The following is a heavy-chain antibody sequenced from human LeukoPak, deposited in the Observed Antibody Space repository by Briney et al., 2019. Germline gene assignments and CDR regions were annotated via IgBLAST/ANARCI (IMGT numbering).Heavy chain of an antibody. V-gene: IGHV3-30*18. J-gene: IGHJ4*02. CDR2: ISYDGSNK. D-gene: IGHD5-18*01. CDR1: GFTFSSYG. Sequence: GGSLRLSCAASGFTFSSYGMHWVRQAPGKGLEWVAVISYDGSNKYYADSVKGRFTISRDNSKNTLYLQMNSLKPGDTAVYYCAKDRRGYSYGYTTDYWGQGTLVTVSS. CDR3: AKDRRGYSYGYTTDY.